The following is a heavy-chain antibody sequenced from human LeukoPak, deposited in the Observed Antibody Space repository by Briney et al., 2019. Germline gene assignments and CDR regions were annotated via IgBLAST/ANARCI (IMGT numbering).Heavy chain of an antibody. CDR3: ARGGPSYYYDDAFDI. CDR1: GGSISSYY. Sequence: SETLSLTCTVSGGSISSYYWSWIRQPPGKGLEWIGYIYYSGSTNYNPSLKSRVTISVDTSKNPFSLKLSSVTAADTAVYYFARGGPSYYYDDAFDIWGQGTMVTVSS. D-gene: IGHD3-22*01. V-gene: IGHV4-59*01. CDR2: IYYSGST. J-gene: IGHJ3*02.